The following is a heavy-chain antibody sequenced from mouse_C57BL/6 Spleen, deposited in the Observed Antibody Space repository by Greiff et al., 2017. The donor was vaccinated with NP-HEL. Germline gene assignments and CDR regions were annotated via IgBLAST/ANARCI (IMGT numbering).Heavy chain of an antibody. CDR3: ARRRIYYGNPYYAMDY. Sequence: QVQLQQSGAELMKPGASVKLSCKATGYTFTGYWIEWVKQRPGHGLEWIGEILPGSGSTNYNEKFKGKATFTADTSSNTAYMQLSSRTTEDSAIYYWARRRIYYGNPYYAMDYWGQGTSVTVSS. V-gene: IGHV1-9*01. CDR1: GYTFTGYW. CDR2: ILPGSGST. D-gene: IGHD2-1*01. J-gene: IGHJ4*01.